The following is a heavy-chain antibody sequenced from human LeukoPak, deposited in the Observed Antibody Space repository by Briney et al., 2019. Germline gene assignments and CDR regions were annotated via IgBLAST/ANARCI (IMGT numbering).Heavy chain of an antibody. CDR3: AKGSDSYIAAPVFDY. CDR1: GFTFSSYG. V-gene: IGHV3-30*02. J-gene: IGHJ4*02. Sequence: GGSLRLSCAASGFTFSSYGMHWVRQAPGKGLEWVAFIRYDGSNKYYADSVKGRFTISRDNSKNTLYLQMNSLRAEDTTVYYCAKGSDSYIAAPVFDYWGQGTLVTVSS. CDR2: IRYDGSNK. D-gene: IGHD6-13*01.